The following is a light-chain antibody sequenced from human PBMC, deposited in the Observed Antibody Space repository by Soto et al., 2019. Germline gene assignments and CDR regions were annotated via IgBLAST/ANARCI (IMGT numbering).Light chain of an antibody. CDR1: QTVSSNY. V-gene: IGKV3-20*01. CDR2: GAS. CDR3: QQYNNSPWT. J-gene: IGKJ1*01. Sequence: ESVLTQSPGTLSLSPGEIATLSFSASQTVSSNYLAWYQQKPGQAPRLLIYGASTRATGIPDRFSGSGSGTDFTLTISRLEPEDFAVYYCQQYNNSPWTFGQGTSVDI.